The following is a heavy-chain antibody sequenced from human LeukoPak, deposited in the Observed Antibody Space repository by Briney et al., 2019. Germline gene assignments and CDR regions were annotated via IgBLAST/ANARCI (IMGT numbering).Heavy chain of an antibody. Sequence: PGGSLRLSCVVSGFTASGFTFSSYAMHWVRQAPGKGLEYVSVISSNGGSTYYADSVKGRFTISRDNSKNTLYLQMSSLRAEDTAVYYCVKGGYYDREGTDWGQGTLVTVSS. CDR3: VKGGYYDREGTD. CDR1: GFTFSSYA. J-gene: IGHJ4*02. CDR2: ISSNGGST. V-gene: IGHV3-64D*09. D-gene: IGHD3-22*01.